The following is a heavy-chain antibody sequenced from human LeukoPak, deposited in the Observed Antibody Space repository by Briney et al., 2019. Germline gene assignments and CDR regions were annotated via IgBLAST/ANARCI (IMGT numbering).Heavy chain of an antibody. CDR2: INSDGSST. CDR3: ARSVEGSFDY. V-gene: IGHV3-74*01. CDR1: GFTFSSYW. D-gene: IGHD6-19*01. Sequence: GGSLRLSCAASGFTFSSYWMHWVRQAPGKWLVWVSRINSDGSSTSYADSVKGRFTISRDNAKNTLYLQMNSLRAEDTAVYYCARSVEGSFDYWGQGTLVTVSS. J-gene: IGHJ4*02.